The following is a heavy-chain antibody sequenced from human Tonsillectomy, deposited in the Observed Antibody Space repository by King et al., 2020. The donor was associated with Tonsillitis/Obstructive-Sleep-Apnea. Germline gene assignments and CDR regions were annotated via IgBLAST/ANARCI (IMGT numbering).Heavy chain of an antibody. CDR3: ARHSIGPGSYFNISY. CDR1: GYKFTNYW. CDR2: IYPGDSDT. J-gene: IGHJ4*02. D-gene: IGHD3-10*01. Sequence: QLVQSGPEVKKPGESLKISCKGSGYKFTNYWIGWVRQMPGKGLEWMGIIYPGDSDTRYSPSFRGQVTISADKSITTAYLQWSSLKASDTAMYYCARHSIGPGSYFNISYWGQGTLVTVSA. V-gene: IGHV5-51*01.